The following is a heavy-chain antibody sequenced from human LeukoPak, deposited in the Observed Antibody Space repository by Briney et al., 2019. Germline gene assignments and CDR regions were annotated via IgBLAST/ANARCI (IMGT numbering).Heavy chain of an antibody. CDR2: IYYSGST. V-gene: IGHV4-61*01. CDR1: GGSVSSDSYY. J-gene: IGHJ4*02. D-gene: IGHD3-22*01. Sequence: SETLSLTCTVSGGSVSSDSYYWSWIRQPPGKGLEWIGYIYYSGSTNYNPSLKSRVTISVDTSKNQFSLKLSSVTAADTAVYYCARAPYDSSGYYFDYWGQGTLVTVSS. CDR3: ARAPYDSSGYYFDY.